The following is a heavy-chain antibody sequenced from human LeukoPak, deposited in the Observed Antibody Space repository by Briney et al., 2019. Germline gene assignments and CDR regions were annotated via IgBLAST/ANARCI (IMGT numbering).Heavy chain of an antibody. V-gene: IGHV4-34*01. CDR2: INHSGST. D-gene: IGHD3-10*01. J-gene: IGHJ4*02. CDR3: ARWVYGSGVFDY. Sequence: PSETLSLTCAVYGGSFSGYYWSWIRQPPGKGLEWIGEINHSGSTNYNPSLKSRATISVDTSKNQFSLKLSSVTAADTAVYYCARWVYGSGVFDYWGQGTLVTVSS. CDR1: GGSFSGYY.